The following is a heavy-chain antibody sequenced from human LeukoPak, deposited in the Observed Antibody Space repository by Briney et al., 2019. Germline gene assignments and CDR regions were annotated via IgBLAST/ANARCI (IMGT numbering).Heavy chain of an antibody. J-gene: IGHJ4*02. D-gene: IGHD4-17*01. CDR1: GASVRNEY. CDR3: ARGSVTPDAGY. CDR2: IYYSGST. Sequence: SETLSLTCTVSGASVRNEYWSWIRQPPGKGLEWIGYIYYSGSTDYNPSLKSRVTISVDTSKSQVSLQLTSVTAADTAVYYCARGSVTPDAGYWGPGTLVTVSS. V-gene: IGHV4-59*02.